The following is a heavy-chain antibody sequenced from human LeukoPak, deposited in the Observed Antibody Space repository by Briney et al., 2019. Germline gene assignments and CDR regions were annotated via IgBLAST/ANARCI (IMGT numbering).Heavy chain of an antibody. V-gene: IGHV3-23*01. J-gene: IGHJ4*02. CDR3: AKGCGGNCYSDFDY. Sequence: GGSLRLSCAASGFTFRSYAMSWVRQAPGKGLEWVSTLSYSGGNTYYADSVKGRFTISRDNSKNTLFRHMNSLRAEDTAKYYCAKGCGGNCYSDFDYWGQGTLVTVSS. D-gene: IGHD2-21*02. CDR1: GFTFRSYA. CDR2: LSYSGGNT.